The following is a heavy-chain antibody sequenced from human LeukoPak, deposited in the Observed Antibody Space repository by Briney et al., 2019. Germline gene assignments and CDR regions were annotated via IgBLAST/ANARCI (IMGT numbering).Heavy chain of an antibody. V-gene: IGHV1-2*02. Sequence: GASVKVSCKASGYTFSGYIHWVRPAAGQGLEWMGWINPNSGGTYYAQKFQGRVTMTRDTSISTAYMDLSRLRSDDTAIYYCARPPGRDGYNRYDYWGQGTLVTVPS. D-gene: IGHD5-24*01. CDR3: ARPPGRDGYNRYDY. CDR1: GYTFSGY. J-gene: IGHJ4*02. CDR2: INPNSGGT.